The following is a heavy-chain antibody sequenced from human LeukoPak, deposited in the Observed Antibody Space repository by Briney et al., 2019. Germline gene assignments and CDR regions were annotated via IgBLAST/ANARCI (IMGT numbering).Heavy chain of an antibody. Sequence: GGSLRLSCAASGFTVSSNYMSWVRQAPGKGLEWVSVIYSGGSTYYADSVKGRFTISRDNSKNTLYLQMNSLRAEDTAVYYCTTDSHYFDYWAREPWSPSPQ. CDR1: GFTVSSNY. J-gene: IGHJ4*02. CDR3: TTDSHYFDY. CDR2: IYSGGST. V-gene: IGHV3-66*01. D-gene: IGHD1-26*01.